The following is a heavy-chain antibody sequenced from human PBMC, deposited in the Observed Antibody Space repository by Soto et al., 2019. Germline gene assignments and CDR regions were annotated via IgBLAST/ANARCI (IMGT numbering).Heavy chain of an antibody. D-gene: IGHD2-15*01. V-gene: IGHV4-30-4*08. J-gene: IGHJ5*02. CDR2: IYQGGTT. Sequence: QVHLEESGPGLVKPSETLSLTCTVSGAYINSGDYYWTWIRQSPGKDLEWMAYIYQGGTTYYNPSLRNRLLISTGMSTNRFSLQVTSVTAADTAFYYCAAYRSRSCSWFDPWGQGTLVTVSS. CDR3: AAYRSRSCSWFDP. CDR1: GAYINSGDYY.